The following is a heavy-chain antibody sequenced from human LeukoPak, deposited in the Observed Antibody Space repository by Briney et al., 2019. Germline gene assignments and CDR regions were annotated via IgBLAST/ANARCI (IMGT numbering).Heavy chain of an antibody. Sequence: PGGSLRLSCAASGFTFSSYEMNWVRQAPGKGLEWVSYISSSGSTIYYADSVKGRFTISRDNAKNSLYLQMNSLRAEDAAVYYCARDSPMRGFDPWGQGTLVTVSS. D-gene: IGHD2-2*01. CDR3: ARDSPMRGFDP. CDR1: GFTFSSYE. J-gene: IGHJ5*02. CDR2: ISSSGSTI. V-gene: IGHV3-48*03.